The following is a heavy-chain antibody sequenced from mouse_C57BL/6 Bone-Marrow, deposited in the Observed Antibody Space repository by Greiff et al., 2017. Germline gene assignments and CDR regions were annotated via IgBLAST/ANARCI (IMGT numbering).Heavy chain of an antibody. Sequence: EVNVVESGGGLVKPGGSLKLSCAASGFTFSSYAMSWVRQTPEKRLEWVATISDGGSYTYYPDNVKGRFTISRDNAKNNLYLQMSHLKSEDTAMYYCARDYYGSCYAMDYWGQGTSVTVSS. CDR3: ARDYYGSCYAMDY. J-gene: IGHJ4*01. CDR1: GFTFSSYA. V-gene: IGHV5-4*01. CDR2: ISDGGSYT. D-gene: IGHD1-1*01.